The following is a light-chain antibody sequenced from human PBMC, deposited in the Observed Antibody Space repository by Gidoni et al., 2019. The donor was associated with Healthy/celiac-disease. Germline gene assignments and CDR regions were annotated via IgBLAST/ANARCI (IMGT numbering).Light chain of an antibody. Sequence: QSALTQPPSVSGSPGQSVTISCPGTSSDVGSYNRVSWYQQPPGTAPKLLIYEFSNRPSGVPDRFSGSKSGNTASLTISGLQAEDEADYYCSSYTSSSTLVFGGGTKLTVL. CDR1: SSDVGSYNR. V-gene: IGLV2-18*02. CDR3: SSYTSSSTLV. CDR2: EFS. J-gene: IGLJ2*01.